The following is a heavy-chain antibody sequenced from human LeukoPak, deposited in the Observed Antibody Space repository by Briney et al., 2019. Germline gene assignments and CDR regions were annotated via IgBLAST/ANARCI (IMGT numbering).Heavy chain of an antibody. D-gene: IGHD1-1*01. CDR2: IYISGST. V-gene: IGHV4-4*07. J-gene: IGHJ4*02. CDR1: GASISSFY. CDR3: ARDRGTWNDDGFDY. Sequence: PSETLSLTCSVSGASISSFYWSWIRQPAGKGLEWIGRIYISGSTNYNPSLKSRVTMSVDTSKNQFSLKLSSVTAADTAVYYCARDRGTWNDDGFDYWGQGTLVTVSS.